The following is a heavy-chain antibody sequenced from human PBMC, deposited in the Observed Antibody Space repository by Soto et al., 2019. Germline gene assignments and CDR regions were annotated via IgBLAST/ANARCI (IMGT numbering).Heavy chain of an antibody. CDR3: ARQIYDSDSGPNFQYYFDS. J-gene: IGHJ4*02. CDR1: GYSFAGYW. Sequence: PVESLKISCNGSGYSFAGYWITWGRQMPWKGLEWMGRIDPSDSQTYYSPSFRGHVTISAAKSITTVFLQWSSLRASDTAMYYCARQIYDSDSGPNFQYYFDSWGQGTLVTVSS. CDR2: IDPSDSQT. V-gene: IGHV5-10-1*01. D-gene: IGHD3-22*01.